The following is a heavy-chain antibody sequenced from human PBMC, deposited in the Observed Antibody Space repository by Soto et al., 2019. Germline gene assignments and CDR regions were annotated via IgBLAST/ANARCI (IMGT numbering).Heavy chain of an antibody. Sequence: PGGSLRLSCAASGFTVSSNYMSWVRQAPGKGLEWVSVIYSGGSTYYADSVKGRFTISRDNSKNTLYLQMNSLRAEDTAVYYCARDSYYDSSGYYWDYWGQGTLVTVSS. J-gene: IGHJ4*02. CDR1: GFTVSSNY. CDR3: ARDSYYDSSGYYWDY. D-gene: IGHD3-22*01. V-gene: IGHV3-53*01. CDR2: IYSGGST.